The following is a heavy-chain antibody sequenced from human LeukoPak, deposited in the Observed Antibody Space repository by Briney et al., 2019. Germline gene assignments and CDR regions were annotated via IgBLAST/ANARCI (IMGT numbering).Heavy chain of an antibody. V-gene: IGHV3-74*01. CDR1: GFTFSSYW. J-gene: IGHJ3*02. Sequence: GGSLRLSCAASGFTFSSYWMHWVRHAPGKGLVWVSRINSDGSSTSYADSVKGRFTISRDNAKNTLYLQMNSLRAEDTAVYYCARGYCGGGSCYSGDAFDIWGQGTMVTVSS. CDR3: ARGYCGGGSCYSGDAFDI. D-gene: IGHD2-15*01. CDR2: INSDGSST.